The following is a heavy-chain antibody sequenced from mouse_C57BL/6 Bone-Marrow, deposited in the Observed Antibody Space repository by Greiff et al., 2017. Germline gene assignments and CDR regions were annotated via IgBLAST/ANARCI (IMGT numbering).Heavy chain of an antibody. V-gene: IGHV14-4*01. CDR2: YAPENGDT. J-gene: IGHJ3*01. CDR3: TTYDYDEGAWFAN. D-gene: IGHD2-4*01. CDR1: GFNIKDYH. Sequence: EVKLMESGAELVRPGASVKLSCTPSGFNIKDYHMHWVKQRPEQGLEWIGRYAPENGDTEYASKFPGKATITADTTSNTAYLQLSSLTSEGTAVYYCTTYDYDEGAWFANWSKGTLVTVAA.